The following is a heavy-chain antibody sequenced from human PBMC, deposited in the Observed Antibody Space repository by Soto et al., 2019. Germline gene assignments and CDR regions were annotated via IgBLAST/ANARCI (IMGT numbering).Heavy chain of an antibody. CDR2: IWYDGSNK. D-gene: IGHD4-17*01. CDR1: GFSFSSYG. Sequence: PGGSLRLSCAASGFSFSSYGMHWVRQAPGKGLEWVAVIWYDGSNKYYADSVKGRFTISRDNSKNTLYLQMNSLRAEDTAVYYCARDEAVTETDAFDIWGRGTMVTVSS. V-gene: IGHV3-33*01. CDR3: ARDEAVTETDAFDI. J-gene: IGHJ3*02.